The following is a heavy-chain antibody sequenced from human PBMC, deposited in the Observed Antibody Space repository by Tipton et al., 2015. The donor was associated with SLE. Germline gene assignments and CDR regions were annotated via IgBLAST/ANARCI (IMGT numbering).Heavy chain of an antibody. CDR1: GFIFDDYT. CDR3: VKDNSANGWYLHYFDY. V-gene: IGHV3-9*01. J-gene: IGHJ4*02. Sequence: SLRLSCEASGFIFDDYTVHWVRQVPGKGLEWVSHISWNSDSIAYADSVKGRFTISRDNAKKSLYLQMNSLRAEDTALYYCVKDNSANGWYLHYFDYWGQGTLVTVSS. D-gene: IGHD6-19*01. CDR2: ISWNSDSI.